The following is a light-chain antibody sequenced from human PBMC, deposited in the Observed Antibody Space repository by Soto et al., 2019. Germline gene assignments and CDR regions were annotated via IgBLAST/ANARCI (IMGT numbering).Light chain of an antibody. CDR2: GNS. CDR3: QSYDSSLSAL. Sequence: QSVLTQPHSVSGAPGQRVTISCTGSSSNIGAGYDVHGYQQLPGTAPKLLIYGNSNRPSGVPDRFSGSKSGTSASLAITGLQAEDEADYYCQSYDSSLSALFGGGTKLTVL. CDR1: SSNIGAGYD. V-gene: IGLV1-40*01. J-gene: IGLJ3*02.